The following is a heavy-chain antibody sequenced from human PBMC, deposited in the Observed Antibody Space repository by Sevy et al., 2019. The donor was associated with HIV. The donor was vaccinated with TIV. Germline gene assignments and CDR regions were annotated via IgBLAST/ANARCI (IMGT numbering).Heavy chain of an antibody. J-gene: IGHJ5*02. CDR2: IYTSGST. CDR3: ARGGSYYYDSGGWSVWFDP. V-gene: IGHV4-61*02. D-gene: IGHD3-22*01. Sequence: SETLSLTCTVSGGSFSSDDYSWSWIRQPAGKGLEWIGLIYTSGSTSYNPSLRSRVSMSVDTSKNLFSLRLSSVTAADTAEYYWARGGSYYYDSGGWSVWFDPWGQGTPVTVSS. CDR1: GGSFSSDDYS.